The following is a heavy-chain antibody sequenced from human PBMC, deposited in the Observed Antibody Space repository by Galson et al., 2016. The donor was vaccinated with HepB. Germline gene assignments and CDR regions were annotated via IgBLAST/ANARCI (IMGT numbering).Heavy chain of an antibody. V-gene: IGHV4-39*07. CDR1: GGSTSSSRYY. D-gene: IGHD3-3*02. CDR2: IFHSGTT. Sequence: SETLSLTCSVSGGSTSSSRYYWGWIRQPPGKGLEWIGSIFHSGTTYYSPSLRGRVTMSLDRSKNQFSLNLISVTAADTAIYFCARDPRIELVPNSWSQGTLVTVSS. CDR3: ARDPRIELVPNS. J-gene: IGHJ4*02.